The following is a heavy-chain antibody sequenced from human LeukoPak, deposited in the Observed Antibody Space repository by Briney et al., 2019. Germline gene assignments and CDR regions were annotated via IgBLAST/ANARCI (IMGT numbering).Heavy chain of an antibody. CDR2: IYHSGST. CDR3: ASGRGSAFWY. CDR1: GGSISSGGYS. J-gene: IGHJ4*02. V-gene: IGHV4-30-2*01. D-gene: IGHD3-16*01. Sequence: SETLSLTCAVSGGSISSGGYSWSWIRQPPGKGLEWIGYIYHSGSTYYNPSLKSRVTISVDRSKNQFSLKLSSVTAADTAVYYCASGRGSAFWYWGQGTLVTVSS.